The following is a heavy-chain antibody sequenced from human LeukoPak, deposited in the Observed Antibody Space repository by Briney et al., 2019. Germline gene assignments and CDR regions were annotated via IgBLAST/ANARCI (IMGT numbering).Heavy chain of an antibody. V-gene: IGHV1-18*01. Sequence: ASVKVSCKASGYTFISYAISWVRQAPGQGLEWMGWISAYNGNTNYAQKIQGRVTMTTDTSTSTAYMELRSLRSDDTAVYYCARSDRSGFYFDDYWGQGTLVTVSS. CDR1: GYTFISYA. J-gene: IGHJ4*02. CDR2: ISAYNGNT. CDR3: ARSDRSGFYFDDY. D-gene: IGHD3-22*01.